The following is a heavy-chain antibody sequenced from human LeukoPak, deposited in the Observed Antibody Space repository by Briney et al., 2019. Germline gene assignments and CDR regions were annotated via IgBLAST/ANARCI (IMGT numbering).Heavy chain of an antibody. CDR1: GYTFTGYY. Sequence: ASVKVSCKASGYTFTGYYMHCVRQAPGQGLEWMGWINPNSGGTNYAQKFQGRVTMTRDTSISTAYMELSRLRSDDTAVYYCARDGIAAAGSEFDPWGQGTLVTVSS. J-gene: IGHJ5*02. CDR2: INPNSGGT. CDR3: ARDGIAAAGSEFDP. D-gene: IGHD6-13*01. V-gene: IGHV1-2*02.